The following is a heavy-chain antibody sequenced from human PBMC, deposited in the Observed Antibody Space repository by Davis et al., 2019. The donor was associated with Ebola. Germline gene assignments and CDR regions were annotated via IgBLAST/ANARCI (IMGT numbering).Heavy chain of an antibody. V-gene: IGHV5-51*01. CDR1: GYIFTNYA. Sequence: KVSCKTSGYIFTNYAIHWVRQAPGQRLEWMGVIYVGDSDTRYSPSFQGQVTISVDKSISIAYLQWSSLKASDTATYYCARPSDSSGYKVDYWGHGTLVTVSS. CDR3: ARPSDSSGYKVDY. D-gene: IGHD3-22*01. CDR2: IYVGDSDT. J-gene: IGHJ4*01.